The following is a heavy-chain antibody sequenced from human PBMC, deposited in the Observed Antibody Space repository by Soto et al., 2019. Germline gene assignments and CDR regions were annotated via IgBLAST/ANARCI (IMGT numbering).Heavy chain of an antibody. CDR1: GGSISSYY. Sequence: SETLSLTCTVSGGSISSYYWSWIRQPPGKGLEWIGYIYYSGSTNYNPSLKSRVTISVDTSKNQFSLKLSSVTAADTAVYYCARGYYDILTAYPPPIPFFDYWGQGTLVTVSS. CDR2: IYYSGST. CDR3: ARGYYDILTAYPPPIPFFDY. D-gene: IGHD3-9*01. V-gene: IGHV4-59*12. J-gene: IGHJ4*02.